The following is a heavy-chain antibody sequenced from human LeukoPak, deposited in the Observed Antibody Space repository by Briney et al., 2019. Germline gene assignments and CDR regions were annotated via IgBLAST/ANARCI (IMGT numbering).Heavy chain of an antibody. D-gene: IGHD7-27*01. CDR3: ARHNNWGFDY. Sequence: RGESLKISCKASGYIFASYWIGWVRQMSGKGLEWMAIIHPNDASTIYSPSFQGQVTISADKSINTAYLQWSTLKASDTAIYYCARHNNWGFDYWDRGTLLTVSP. CDR2: IHPNDAST. J-gene: IGHJ4*02. V-gene: IGHV5-51*01. CDR1: GYIFASYW.